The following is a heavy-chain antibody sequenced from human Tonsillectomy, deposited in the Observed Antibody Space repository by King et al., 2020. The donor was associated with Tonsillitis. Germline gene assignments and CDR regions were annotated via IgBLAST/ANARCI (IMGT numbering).Heavy chain of an antibody. J-gene: IGHJ4*02. CDR2: ISGGGGTT. Sequence: VQLVESGGGLVQPRGSLRLSCAASGFTFSSYAMSWVRQAPGKGLEWVSIISGGGGTTYYADSVKGRFTIARDNSKNTLYLQMNSLRAEDTAIYYCAKVKGGQAAMSAHFDYWGQGTLVTVSS. CDR3: AKVKGGQAAMSAHFDY. D-gene: IGHD2-2*01. V-gene: IGHV3-23*04. CDR1: GFTFSSYA.